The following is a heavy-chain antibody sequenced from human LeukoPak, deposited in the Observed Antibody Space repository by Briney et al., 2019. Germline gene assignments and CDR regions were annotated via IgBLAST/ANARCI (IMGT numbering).Heavy chain of an antibody. D-gene: IGHD3-10*01. Sequence: GESLNISCQGSEYSFTNYWIGWVRQMPGKGLEWMGIIYPGDSDTRYSPSFQGQVTISADKSISTAYLQWSSPKASDTAMYFCATYAGSYSKYFQHWGQGTLVTVSS. CDR3: ATYAGSYSKYFQH. CDR2: IYPGDSDT. V-gene: IGHV5-51*01. CDR1: EYSFTNYW. J-gene: IGHJ1*01.